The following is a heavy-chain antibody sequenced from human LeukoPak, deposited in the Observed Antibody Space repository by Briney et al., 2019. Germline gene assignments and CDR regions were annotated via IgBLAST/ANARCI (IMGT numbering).Heavy chain of an antibody. V-gene: IGHV4-39*07. CDR1: GGSISSSSYY. CDR3: ARVWLSNWFDP. D-gene: IGHD5-12*01. CDR2: IYSSGST. Sequence: PSETLSLTCTVSGGSISSSSYYWGWIRQPPGKGLEWIGSIYSSGSTYYNSSLKSRVTISVDTSKNQFSLKLSSVTAADTAVYYCARVWLSNWFDPWGQGTLVTVSS. J-gene: IGHJ5*02.